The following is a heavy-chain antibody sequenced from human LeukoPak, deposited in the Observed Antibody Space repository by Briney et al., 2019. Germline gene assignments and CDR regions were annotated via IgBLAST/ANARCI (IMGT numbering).Heavy chain of an antibody. J-gene: IGHJ4*02. Sequence: GASVKVSCTASGYTFTSYDINWVRQATGQGLEWMGWMNPNSGNTGYAQKFQGRVTMTRNTSISTAYMELSSLRSEDTAVYYCARVLARQQLATGYWGQGTLVTVSS. V-gene: IGHV1-8*01. CDR1: GYTFTSYD. CDR3: ARVLARQQLATGY. CDR2: MNPNSGNT. D-gene: IGHD6-13*01.